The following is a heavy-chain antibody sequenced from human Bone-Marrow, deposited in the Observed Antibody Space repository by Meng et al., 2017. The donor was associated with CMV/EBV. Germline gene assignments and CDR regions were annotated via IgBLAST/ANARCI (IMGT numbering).Heavy chain of an antibody. CDR1: GGTFSSYA. Sequence: SVKVSCKASGGTFSSYAISWVRQAPGQGLEWMGGIIPIFGKANYAQKFQGRVTITTDESTSTAYMEPSSLRSEDTAVYYCARDSHEYSTPRWETYYYYGMDVWGQGTTVTVSS. D-gene: IGHD6-6*01. CDR2: IIPIFGKA. J-gene: IGHJ6*02. CDR3: ARDSHEYSTPRWETYYYYGMDV. V-gene: IGHV1-69*05.